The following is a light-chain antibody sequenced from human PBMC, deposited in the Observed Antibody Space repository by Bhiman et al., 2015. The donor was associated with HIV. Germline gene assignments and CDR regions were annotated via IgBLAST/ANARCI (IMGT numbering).Light chain of an antibody. CDR3: GTWDRSLSAGGV. J-gene: IGLJ1*01. CDR1: SSNIGNNY. V-gene: IGLV1-51*01. CDR2: DTD. Sequence: QSVLTQPPSVSAAPGQRVTVSCSGSSSNIGNNYVSWYQQLPGAAPKLLIYDTDKRPSGIPDRFSGSKSGTSATLGITGLQTGDEGDYYCGTWDRSLSAGGVFGTGTKVTVL.